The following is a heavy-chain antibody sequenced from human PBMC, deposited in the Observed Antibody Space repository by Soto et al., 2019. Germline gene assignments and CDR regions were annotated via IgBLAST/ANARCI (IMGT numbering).Heavy chain of an antibody. CDR1: GYTFTTYG. CDR3: ARALPYSSSGDS. CDR2: ISASNGNT. V-gene: IGHV1-18*01. Sequence: QVQLVQSGAEVKKPGASVKVSCKASGYTFTTYGISWVRQAPGQGLEWMGWISASNGNTYYGQKFQGRVTMTTDSXXXXXXXXXXXXXXXXXXXXYCARALPYSSSGDSWGRGTLVTVSS. D-gene: IGHD6-13*01. J-gene: IGHJ4*02.